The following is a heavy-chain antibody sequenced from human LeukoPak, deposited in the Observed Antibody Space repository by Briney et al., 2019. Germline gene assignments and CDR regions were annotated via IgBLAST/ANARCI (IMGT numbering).Heavy chain of an antibody. CDR2: ISWDGGST. CDR3: AKDSHGDSLFDY. Sequence: PGGSLRLSCAASGFTFDDYTMHWVRQAPGKGLEWVSLISWDGGSTYYADSVKGRFTISRDNSKNSLYLQMNSLRTEDTALYYCAKDSHGDSLFDYWGQGTLVTVSS. V-gene: IGHV3-43*01. J-gene: IGHJ4*02. D-gene: IGHD4-17*01. CDR1: GFTFDDYT.